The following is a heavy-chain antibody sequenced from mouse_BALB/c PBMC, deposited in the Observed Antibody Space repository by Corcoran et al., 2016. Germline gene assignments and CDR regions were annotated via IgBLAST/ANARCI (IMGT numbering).Heavy chain of an antibody. J-gene: IGHJ2*01. Sequence: EVQLQQSGPELVKPGASVKMSCKASGYTFTNYVIHWVKQKPGQGLEWVGYFYPYNDDTKYNKKFKGKATLTSDKSSSTAYMELISLTSEDSAVYYCASEVPGGNPIDYWGQGTTLTVSS. CDR2: FYPYNDDT. CDR1: GYTFTNYV. CDR3: ASEVPGGNPIDY. V-gene: IGHV1S136*01.